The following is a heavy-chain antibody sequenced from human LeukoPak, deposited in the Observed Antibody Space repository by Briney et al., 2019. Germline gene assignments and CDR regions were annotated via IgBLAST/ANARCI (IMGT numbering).Heavy chain of an antibody. CDR1: GFTFSSYW. J-gene: IGHJ4*02. CDR3: AKGPRFSGYEKYYFDY. Sequence: GGSLRLSCVASGFTFSSYWMHWVRQDPRKGLVWVSRINGDGRNINYADSVRGRFTISRDNAKNTLYLQMNSLRAEDTAVYYCAKGPRFSGYEKYYFDYWGQGTLVTVSS. CDR2: INGDGRNI. V-gene: IGHV3-74*01. D-gene: IGHD3-22*01.